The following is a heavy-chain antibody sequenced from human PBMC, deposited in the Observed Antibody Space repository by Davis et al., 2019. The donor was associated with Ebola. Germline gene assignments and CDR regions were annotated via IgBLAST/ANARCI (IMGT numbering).Heavy chain of an antibody. CDR1: GGSISSSSYY. V-gene: IGHV4-39*07. CDR3: AGRVNWNLLGSFDP. Sequence: PSETLSLTCTVSGGSISSSSYYWGWIRQPPGKGLEWIGSIYYSGSTYYNPSLKSRVTISVDTSKNQFSLKLSSVTAADTAVYYCAGRVNWNLLGSFDPWGQGTLVTVSS. D-gene: IGHD1-7*01. CDR2: IYYSGST. J-gene: IGHJ5*02.